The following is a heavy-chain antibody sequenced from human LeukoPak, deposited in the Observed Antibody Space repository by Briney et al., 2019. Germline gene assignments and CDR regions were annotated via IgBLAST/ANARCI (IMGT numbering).Heavy chain of an antibody. J-gene: IGHJ6*03. D-gene: IGHD3-9*01. V-gene: IGHV3-7*01. CDR3: AREGGGGLYYDILTGSQLYYYYYYMDV. CDR2: IKQDGSEK. Sequence: PGGSLRLSCAASGFTFSSYWMSWVRQAPGKGLEWVANIKQDGSEKYYVDSVKGRFTISRDNAKNSLYLQMNSLRAEDTAVYYCAREGGGGLYYDILTGSQLYYYYYYMDVWGKGTTVTVSS. CDR1: GFTFSSYW.